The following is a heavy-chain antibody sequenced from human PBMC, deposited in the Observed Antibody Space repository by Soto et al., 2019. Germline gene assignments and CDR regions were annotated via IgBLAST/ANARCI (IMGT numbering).Heavy chain of an antibody. J-gene: IGHJ5*02. CDR1: GGTFSNYA. Sequence: QMQLVQSGAEVKRPGSSVKVSCKASGGTFSNYAISWVRQAPGQRPEWMGGIIPISGTSNYAQKFQGRVTITADESMSTAHMELTSLRYDDTAIYYCARGPDRSGFYLFATWGQGTLVTVSS. D-gene: IGHD3-22*01. CDR2: IIPISGTS. CDR3: ARGPDRSGFYLFAT. V-gene: IGHV1-69*01.